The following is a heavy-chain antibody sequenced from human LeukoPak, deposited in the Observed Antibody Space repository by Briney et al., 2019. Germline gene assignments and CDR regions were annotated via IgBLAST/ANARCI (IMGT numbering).Heavy chain of an antibody. J-gene: IGHJ4*02. Sequence: ASVKVSCKASGYTFTSYAIVWVRQAPGQGLEWMGWISAYNGNTNYAQKVQGRVTMTTDTSTSTAYMELRSLRSDDTAVYYCAKDLDYTTYGYYFDYWGQGTLVTVSS. D-gene: IGHD4-11*01. CDR1: GYTFTSYA. CDR3: AKDLDYTTYGYYFDY. CDR2: ISAYNGNT. V-gene: IGHV1-18*01.